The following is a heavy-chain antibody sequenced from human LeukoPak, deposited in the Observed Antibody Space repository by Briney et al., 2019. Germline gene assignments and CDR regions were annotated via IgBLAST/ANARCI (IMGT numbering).Heavy chain of an antibody. CDR1: GYTFTSYY. V-gene: IGHV1-46*01. J-gene: IGHJ6*02. Sequence: ASVKVSCKASGYTFTSYYMHWVRQAPGQGLEWMGIINPSGGSTSYAQKFQGRVTMTRDTSTSTVYMELSSLRSEDTAVYYCASYRIAAAGMLRYYYGMDVWGQGTTVTVSS. CDR3: ASYRIAAAGMLRYYYGMDV. D-gene: IGHD6-13*01. CDR2: INPSGGST.